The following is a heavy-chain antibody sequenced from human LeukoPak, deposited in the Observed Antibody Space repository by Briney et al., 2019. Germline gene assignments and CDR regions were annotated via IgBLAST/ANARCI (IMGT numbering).Heavy chain of an antibody. Sequence: PGGSLRLSCATSGFTFSSYAMSWVRQAPGKGLEWVSGIGASGGSTYYADSVKGRFTISRDNSKNTLYLQMNSLRAEDTAVYYCARERGYSYYFDYWGQGTLVTVSS. CDR3: ARERGYSYYFDY. CDR2: IGASGGST. V-gene: IGHV3-23*01. J-gene: IGHJ4*02. CDR1: GFTFSSYA. D-gene: IGHD5-18*01.